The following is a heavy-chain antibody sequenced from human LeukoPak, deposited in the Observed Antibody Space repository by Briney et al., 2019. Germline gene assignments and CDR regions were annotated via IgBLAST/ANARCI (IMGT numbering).Heavy chain of an antibody. Sequence: GGSLRLSCAASGFTFSSYGMHWVRQAPGKGLEWVAVISYDGSNKYYADSVKGRFTISRDNSKNKLYLQMNSLRAEDTAVYYCAKNGFRYSSGWYSYWFDPWGQGTLVTVSS. D-gene: IGHD6-19*01. J-gene: IGHJ5*02. CDR2: ISYDGSNK. CDR3: AKNGFRYSSGWYSYWFDP. V-gene: IGHV3-30*18. CDR1: GFTFSSYG.